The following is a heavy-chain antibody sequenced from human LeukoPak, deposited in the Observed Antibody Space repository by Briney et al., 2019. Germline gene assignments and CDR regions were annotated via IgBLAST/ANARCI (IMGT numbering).Heavy chain of an antibody. Sequence: SETLSLTCTVSGGSISSYYWSWIRQPPGKGLEWIGYIYYSGSTNYNPSLKSRVTISVDTSKNQFSLKLSSVTAADTAVYYCARHRPEYSSSGRTYYFDYWGQGTLVTVSS. CDR1: GGSISSYY. CDR2: IYYSGST. CDR3: ARHRPEYSSSGRTYYFDY. D-gene: IGHD6-6*01. J-gene: IGHJ4*02. V-gene: IGHV4-59*08.